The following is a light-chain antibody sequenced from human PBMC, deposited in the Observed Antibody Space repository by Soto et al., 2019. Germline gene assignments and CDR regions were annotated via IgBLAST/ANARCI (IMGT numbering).Light chain of an antibody. J-gene: IGKJ5*01. CDR3: QQGNSFPVS. Sequence: DIQMTQSPSSVSASVGDRVTITCRASQGISNWLGWYQQKPGKAPKLLIYASSSLQSVVPSRFSGSGSGTDFTPAISSLQPEDFATDSCQQGNSFPVSFGQGTRLEIK. CDR2: ASS. V-gene: IGKV1-12*01. CDR1: QGISNW.